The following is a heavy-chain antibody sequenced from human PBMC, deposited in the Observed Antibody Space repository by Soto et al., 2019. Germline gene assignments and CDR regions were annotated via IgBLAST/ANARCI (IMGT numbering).Heavy chain of an antibody. Sequence: QVQLVQSGAEVKKPGASVRVSCKASGYTFNDYGISWVRQAPGQGLEWMGWIGPYEGVTNHAQTFQGRVTMTVDTSTTTADMELRSLRSDDTALYYCARCYCSAGSCYTCWHFDLWGPGTLVTVTA. CDR1: GYTFNDYG. V-gene: IGHV1-18*01. CDR3: ARCYCSAGSCYTCWHFDL. D-gene: IGHD2-15*01. CDR2: IGPYEGVT. J-gene: IGHJ2*01.